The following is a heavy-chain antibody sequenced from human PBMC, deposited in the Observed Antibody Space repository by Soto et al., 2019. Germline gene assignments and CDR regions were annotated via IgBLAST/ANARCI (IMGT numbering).Heavy chain of an antibody. V-gene: IGHV3-30-3*01. CDR3: ARDSVLNTLWFGELFSLRGHAFDI. CDR2: IAYDGSNK. CDR1: GFTFISYA. Sequence: QVQLVESGGGVVQPGRSLRLSCAASGFTFISYAMHWVRQAPSKGLEWVALIAYDGSNKYYADSVKGRFTISRDNSKNTLYLQMNSLRAEDTAVYYCARDSVLNTLWFGELFSLRGHAFDIWGQGTMVTVSS. D-gene: IGHD3-10*01. J-gene: IGHJ3*02.